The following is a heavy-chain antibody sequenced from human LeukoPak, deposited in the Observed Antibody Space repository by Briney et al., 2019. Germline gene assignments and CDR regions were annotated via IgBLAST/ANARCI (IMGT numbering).Heavy chain of an antibody. CDR2: INHSGST. CDR3: ARKKRNCSSTSCYVYFDY. D-gene: IGHD2-2*01. Sequence: PSETLSLTCAVYGGSFSGYYWSWIRQPPGKGLEWIGEINHSGSTNYNPSLKSRVTISVDTSKNQFSLKLSPVTAADTAVYYCARKKRNCSSTSCYVYFDYWGQGTLVTVSS. J-gene: IGHJ4*02. V-gene: IGHV4-34*01. CDR1: GGSFSGYY.